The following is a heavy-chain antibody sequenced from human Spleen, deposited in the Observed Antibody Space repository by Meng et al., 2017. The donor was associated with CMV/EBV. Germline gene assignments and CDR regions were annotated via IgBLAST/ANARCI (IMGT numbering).Heavy chain of an antibody. Sequence: QGERKQQGEGLLNPSGVLTPTCAVYGASLSAYCWSSIRQPPGKGLEWIGELKHSGSTNYNPSLKSRVTISVDTSKNQFSLKLSSVTAADTAVYYCQGYCTNGVCYTIGFDYWGQGTLVTVSS. V-gene: IGHV4-34*01. D-gene: IGHD2-8*01. J-gene: IGHJ4*02. CDR1: GASLSAYC. CDR3: QGYCTNGVCYTIGFDY. CDR2: LKHSGST.